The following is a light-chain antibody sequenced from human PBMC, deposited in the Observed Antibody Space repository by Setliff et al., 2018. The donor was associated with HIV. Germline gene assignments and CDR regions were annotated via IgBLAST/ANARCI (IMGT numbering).Light chain of an antibody. CDR3: SSHRDNSPLV. CDR1: SSDVGGYNY. J-gene: IGLJ1*01. V-gene: IGLV2-8*01. CDR2: EVT. Sequence: QSVLTQPPSASGSPGQSVAISCTGTSSDVGGYNYVSWYQLHPGKAPKLMISEVTKRPSGVPDRFSGSKSGNTASLTVSGLQAEDEADYYCSSHRDNSPLVFGTGTKGTV.